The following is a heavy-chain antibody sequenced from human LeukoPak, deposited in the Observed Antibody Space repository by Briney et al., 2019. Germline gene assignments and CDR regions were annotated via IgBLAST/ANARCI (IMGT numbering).Heavy chain of an antibody. V-gene: IGHV1-18*01. J-gene: IGHJ5*02. CDR3: ARVAEELLHAPYYWFDP. CDR1: GYTFTSYG. CDR2: ISAYNGNK. Sequence: GASVKVSCKASGYTFTSYGISWVRQAPGQGLEWMGWISAYNGNKNYAQKLQGRVTMTTDTSTSTAYMKMRSLRSDDTAVYYCARVAEELLHAPYYWFDPWGQGTLVTVSS. D-gene: IGHD3-10*01.